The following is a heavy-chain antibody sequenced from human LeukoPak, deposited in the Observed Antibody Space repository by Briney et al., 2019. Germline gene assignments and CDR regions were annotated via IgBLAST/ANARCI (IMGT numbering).Heavy chain of an antibody. J-gene: IGHJ4*02. V-gene: IGHV1-58*02. CDR2: IVVGSGNT. Sequence: ASVKVSCKASGFTFTSSAMQWVRQARGQRLEWIGWIVVGSGNTNYAQKFQERVTITRDMSTSTAYMELSSLRSEDTAVYYCAAVYCETDFYSGYDCDYWGQGTLVTVSS. CDR1: GFTFTSSA. CDR3: AAVYCETDFYSGYDCDY. D-gene: IGHD5-12*01.